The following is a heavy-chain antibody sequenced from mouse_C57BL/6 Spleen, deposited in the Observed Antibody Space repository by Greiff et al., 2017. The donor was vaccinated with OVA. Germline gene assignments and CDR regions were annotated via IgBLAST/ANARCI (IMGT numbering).Heavy chain of an antibody. D-gene: IGHD3-3*01. CDR2: IDPETGGT. CDR3: TRSRGHFDY. CDR1: GYTFTDYY. Sequence: VHVKQSGPVLVKPGASVKMSCKASGYTFTDYYMNWVKQSHGKSLEWIGAIDPETGGTAYNQKFKGKAILTADKSSSTAYMELRSLTSEDSAVYYCTRSRGHFDYWGQGTTLTVSS. J-gene: IGHJ2*01. V-gene: IGHV1-19*01.